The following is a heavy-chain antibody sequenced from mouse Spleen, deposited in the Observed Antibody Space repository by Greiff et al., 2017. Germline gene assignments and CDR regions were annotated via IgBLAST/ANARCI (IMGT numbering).Heavy chain of an antibody. CDR2: ISSGGSYT. CDR3: AKLQLANWDDGYAMDY. D-gene: IGHD4-1*01. V-gene: IGHV5-6*01. Sequence: EVQLVESGGDLVKPGGSLKLSCAASGFTFSSYGMSWVRQTPDKRLEWVATISSGGSYTYYPDSVKGRFTISRDNAKNTLYLQMSSLKSEDTAMYYCAKLQLANWDDGYAMDYWGQGTSVTVSS. CDR1: GFTFSSYG. J-gene: IGHJ4*01.